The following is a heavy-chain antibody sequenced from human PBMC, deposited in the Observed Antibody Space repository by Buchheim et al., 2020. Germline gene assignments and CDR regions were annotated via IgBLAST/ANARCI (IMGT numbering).Heavy chain of an antibody. J-gene: IGHJ4*02. CDR3: ASRATTSRGSYYFMS. D-gene: IGHD1-26*01. CDR1: GFPFDAYV. V-gene: IGHV3-21*01. CDR2: IAGGGTYT. Sequence: DVQLDESGGGSVKPGGSLRLSCVGSGFPFDAYVMSWVRQAPGRGLEWVSSIAGGGTYTYYADSVKGRFSISRDNAKSSVFLQMNTLRPEDTAVYYCASRATTSRGSYYFMSWGQG.